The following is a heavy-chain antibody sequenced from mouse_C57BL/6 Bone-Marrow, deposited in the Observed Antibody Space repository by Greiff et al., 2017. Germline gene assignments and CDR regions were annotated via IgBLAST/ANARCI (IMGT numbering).Heavy chain of an antibody. D-gene: IGHD2-3*01. CDR2: ISYDGSN. CDR1: GYSITSGYY. Sequence: DVKLQESGPGLVKPSQSLSLTCSVTGYSITSGYYWNWIRQFPGNKLEWMGYISYDGSNNYNPSLKNRISITRDTYKNQFFLKLNSLTTEDTATYYCARDRWLLLFAYWGKGTLVTVSA. CDR3: ARDRWLLLFAY. J-gene: IGHJ3*01. V-gene: IGHV3-6*01.